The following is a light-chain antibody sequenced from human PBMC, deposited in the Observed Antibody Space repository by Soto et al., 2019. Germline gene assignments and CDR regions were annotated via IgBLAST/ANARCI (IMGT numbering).Light chain of an antibody. V-gene: IGKV3-11*01. CDR3: QQRSNWPGT. Sequence: KVLTQSPATLSLSPGERATLSCRASQSVSSYLAWYQQKPGQAPRLLIYDASNRATGIPARFSGSGSGTDFTLTISSLEPEDFAVYYCQQRSNWPGTFGQGTKVDIK. J-gene: IGKJ1*01. CDR2: DAS. CDR1: QSVSSY.